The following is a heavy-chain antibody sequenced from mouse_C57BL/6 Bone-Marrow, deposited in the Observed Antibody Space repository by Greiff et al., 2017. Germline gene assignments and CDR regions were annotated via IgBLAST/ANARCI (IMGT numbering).Heavy chain of an antibody. V-gene: IGHV1-15*01. CDR1: GYTFTDYE. D-gene: IGHD1-1*01. J-gene: IGHJ2*01. Sequence: VQLQQSGAELVRPGASVTLSCTASGYTFTDYEMHWVKQTPVHGLEWIGAIDPETGGTAYNQKFKGKAILTADKSSSTAYMELRSLTSEDSAVYYCTSLMVVEEDYWGQGTTLTVSS. CDR2: IDPETGGT. CDR3: TSLMVVEEDY.